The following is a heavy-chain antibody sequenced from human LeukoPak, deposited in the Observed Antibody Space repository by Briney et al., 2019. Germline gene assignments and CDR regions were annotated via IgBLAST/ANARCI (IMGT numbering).Heavy chain of an antibody. J-gene: IGHJ4*02. CDR1: GGSISSYY. CDR2: IYYSGST. D-gene: IGHD6-13*01. Sequence: SETLSLTCTVSGGSISSYYWSWIRQPPGKGLEWIGYIYYSGSTNYNPSLKSRVTISVDTSKNQFSLKLSSVTAADTAVYYCARVSGSSPYGDYWGQGTLVTVSS. V-gene: IGHV4-59*01. CDR3: ARVSGSSPYGDY.